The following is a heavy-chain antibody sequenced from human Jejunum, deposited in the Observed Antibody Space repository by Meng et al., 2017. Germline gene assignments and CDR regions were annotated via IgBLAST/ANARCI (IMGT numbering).Heavy chain of an antibody. Sequence: QVQLQESGPGLVKPSETLSLTCTVPGGSISGYYWSWIRQPPGNELEWIGYIFYAGTTLYNPSLKSRVTLSVDTSKNQFFLRLTSVTAADTAVYYCARHAVIAVIRHGFDPWGQGTLVTVSS. J-gene: IGHJ5*02. V-gene: IGHV4-59*08. CDR1: GGSISGYY. CDR3: ARHAVIAVIRHGFDP. D-gene: IGHD6-19*01. CDR2: IFYAGTT.